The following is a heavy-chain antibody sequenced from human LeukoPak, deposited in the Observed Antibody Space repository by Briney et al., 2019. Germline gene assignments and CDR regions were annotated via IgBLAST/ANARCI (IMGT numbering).Heavy chain of an antibody. Sequence: SQTLSLTCAVSGGSISSGGHSWSWIRQPPGKGLEWIGYIYHSGSTYYNPSLKSRVTISVDRSKNQFSLKLSSVTAADTAVYYCARGAKGRSSSWYYFDYWGQGTLVTVSS. CDR1: GGSISSGGHS. CDR3: ARGAKGRSSSWYYFDY. D-gene: IGHD6-13*01. CDR2: IYHSGST. V-gene: IGHV4-30-2*01. J-gene: IGHJ4*02.